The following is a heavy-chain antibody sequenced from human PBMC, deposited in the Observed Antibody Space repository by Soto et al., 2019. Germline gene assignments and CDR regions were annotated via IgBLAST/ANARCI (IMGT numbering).Heavy chain of an antibody. CDR2: IYYSGST. CDR3: ARHIGVPGTRGFDY. Sequence: SETLSLTCTVSGGSISSYYWSWIRQPPGKGLERIGYIYYSGSTTYNPSLKSRVTISVDTSKNQFSLQLSSVTAADSAVYYCARHIGVPGTRGFDYWGQGALVTVSS. D-gene: IGHD6-19*01. J-gene: IGHJ4*02. CDR1: GGSISSYY. V-gene: IGHV4-59*12.